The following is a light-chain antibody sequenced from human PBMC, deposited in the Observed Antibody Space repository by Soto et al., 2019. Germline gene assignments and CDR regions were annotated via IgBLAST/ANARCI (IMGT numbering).Light chain of an antibody. Sequence: DIQMTQSPASLSASVGDRVTITCRASQSINSRLAWYQQKPGKXTXSLIYDASSLESGVPSRFGGSGSGTEFTLTISSLQPGDVATYYCQQYNFYPLTFGGGTKVDI. CDR3: QQYNFYPLT. J-gene: IGKJ4*01. CDR1: QSINSR. V-gene: IGKV1-5*01. CDR2: DAS.